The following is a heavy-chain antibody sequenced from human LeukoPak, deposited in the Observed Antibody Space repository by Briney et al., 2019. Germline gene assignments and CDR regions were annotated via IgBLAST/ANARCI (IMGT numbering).Heavy chain of an antibody. CDR2: INHSGST. CDR1: GGSFSGYY. D-gene: IGHD2-2*01. Sequence: ASETLSLTCAVYGGSFSGYYWSWIRQPPGKGLEWIGEINHSGSTNYNPSLKSRVTISVDTSKNQFSLKLSSVTAADTAVYYCASLSACSSTSCYGVDPWGQGTLVTVSS. V-gene: IGHV4-34*01. CDR3: ASLSACSSTSCYGVDP. J-gene: IGHJ5*02.